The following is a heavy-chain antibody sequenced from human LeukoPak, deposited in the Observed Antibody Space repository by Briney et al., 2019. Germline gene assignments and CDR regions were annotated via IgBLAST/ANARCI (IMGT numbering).Heavy chain of an antibody. CDR3: ASLLAMAKVDY. CDR1: GYSINSGYY. Sequence: PSETLSLTCTVSGYSINSGYYWGWIRQPPGKGLEWIGSIYHSGSTYYNPSLKSRVTTSVATSKNQFSLKLSSVTAADTAVYYCASLLAMAKVDYWGQGTLVTVSS. J-gene: IGHJ4*02. V-gene: IGHV4-38-2*02. D-gene: IGHD5-18*01. CDR2: IYHSGST.